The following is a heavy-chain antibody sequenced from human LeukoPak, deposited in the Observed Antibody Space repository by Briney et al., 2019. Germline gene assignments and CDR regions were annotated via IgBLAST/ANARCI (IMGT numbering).Heavy chain of an antibody. Sequence: GGSLRLSCAASGFTFSSYAFHYVRQAPGKGLEWVALISYDGSLKYYADSVKGRFTVSRDNSKNTLYLQMSSLRAEDTAVYFCARDPRYCSSTTCYSGYFDYWGQGTLVT. V-gene: IGHV3-30*04. CDR1: GFTFSSYA. CDR2: ISYDGSLK. D-gene: IGHD2-2*02. CDR3: ARDPRYCSSTTCYSGYFDY. J-gene: IGHJ4*02.